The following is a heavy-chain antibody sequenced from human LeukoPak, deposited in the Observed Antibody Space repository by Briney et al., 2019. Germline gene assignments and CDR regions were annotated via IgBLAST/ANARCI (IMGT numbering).Heavy chain of an antibody. Sequence: GGSLRLSCEASGFSFSIYNMNWVRQAPGKGLEWVSSISSSSSYIYYADSVKGRFTISRDNAKNSLYLQMNSLRAEDTAVYYCAQRRGGGCSSTSCPPFWFDPWGQGTLVTVSS. D-gene: IGHD2-2*01. V-gene: IGHV3-21*01. CDR2: ISSSSSYI. J-gene: IGHJ5*02. CDR3: AQRRGGGCSSTSCPPFWFDP. CDR1: GFSFSIYN.